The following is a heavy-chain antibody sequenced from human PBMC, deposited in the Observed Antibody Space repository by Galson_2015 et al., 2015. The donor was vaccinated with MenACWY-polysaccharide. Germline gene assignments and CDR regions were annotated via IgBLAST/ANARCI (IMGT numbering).Heavy chain of an antibody. CDR1: GYSISSGYY. CDR2: IYHSGST. D-gene: IGHD1-26*01. J-gene: IGHJ4*02. Sequence: SETLSLTCAVSGYSISSGYYWGCIRQPPGKGLEWIGSIYHSGSTYYNPSLKSRVTISVDTSKNQFSLKLGSVTAADTAVYYCARVEKYSGSYYILHWGQGTLVTVSS. CDR3: ARVEKYSGSYYILH. V-gene: IGHV4-38-2*01.